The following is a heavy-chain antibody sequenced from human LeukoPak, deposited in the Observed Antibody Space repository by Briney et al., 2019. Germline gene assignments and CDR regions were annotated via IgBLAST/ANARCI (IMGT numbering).Heavy chain of an antibody. D-gene: IGHD3-16*01. CDR3: ARGLPGRDAFDV. Sequence: SETLSLTCTVSGGSISTYYWSWIRQPPGKGLDRIGYIDYSGSTNYNPSLKSRVTISVDTSKNQFSLKLRSVTAADTAVYFCARGLPGRDAFDVWGQGTVVTVSS. CDR1: GGSISTYY. J-gene: IGHJ3*01. CDR2: IDYSGST. V-gene: IGHV4-59*01.